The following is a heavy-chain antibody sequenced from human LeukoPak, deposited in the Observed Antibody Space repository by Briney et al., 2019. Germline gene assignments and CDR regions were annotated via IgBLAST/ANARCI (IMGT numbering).Heavy chain of an antibody. D-gene: IGHD1-7*01. J-gene: IGHJ5*02. V-gene: IGHV4-31*03. CDR3: ARERLELESNWFDP. Sequence: ASETLSLTCTVSGGSISSGGYYWSWIRQHPGKGLEWIGYIYYSGSTYYNPSLKSRVTISVDTSKNQFSLKLSSVTAADTAVYYCARERLELESNWFDPWGQGTLVTVSS. CDR2: IYYSGST. CDR1: GGSISSGGYY.